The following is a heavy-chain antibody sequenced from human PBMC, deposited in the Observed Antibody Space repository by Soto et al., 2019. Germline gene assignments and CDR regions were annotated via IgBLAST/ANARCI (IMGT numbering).Heavy chain of an antibody. CDR3: ARDRNDFWSGYL. Sequence: SVKVSCKASGGTFSSYTISWVRQAPGRGLEWMGRIIPILGIANYAQKFQGRVTITADKSTSTAYMELSSLRSEDTAVYYCARDRNDFWSGYLWGQGTLVTVSS. V-gene: IGHV1-69*04. D-gene: IGHD3-3*01. CDR1: GGTFSSYT. J-gene: IGHJ4*02. CDR2: IIPILGIA.